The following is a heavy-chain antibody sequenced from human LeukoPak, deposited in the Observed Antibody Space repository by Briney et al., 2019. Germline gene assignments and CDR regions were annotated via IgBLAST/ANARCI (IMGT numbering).Heavy chain of an antibody. J-gene: IGHJ4*02. CDR2: IDPSGGST. CDR1: GYKLSSYY. Sequence: ASVKVSCKASGYKLSSYYIHWVRQAPGQGLEWMGIIDPSGGSTTYAQKFQGRLAMTRETSTSTVYMELRSLRSEDTAIYFCARRYYFDYWGQGTLVTVSS. CDR3: ARRYYFDY. V-gene: IGHV1-46*01.